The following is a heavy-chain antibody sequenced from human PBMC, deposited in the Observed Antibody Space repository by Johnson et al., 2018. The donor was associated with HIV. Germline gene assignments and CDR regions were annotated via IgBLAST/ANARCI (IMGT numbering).Heavy chain of an antibody. CDR3: ARVQSIAAPDDAFDI. J-gene: IGHJ3*02. CDR1: RFTFEDYA. CDR2: INWNSGTV. Sequence: EVQLVESGGGLVQPGRSLRLSCAASRFTFEDYAMHWVRQAPGKGLEWVSGINWNSGTVAYADSVKGRFTISRDNSKNTLYLQMNSLRAEDTAVYYCARVQSIAAPDDAFDIWGQGTMVTVSS. V-gene: IGHV3-9*01. D-gene: IGHD6-6*01.